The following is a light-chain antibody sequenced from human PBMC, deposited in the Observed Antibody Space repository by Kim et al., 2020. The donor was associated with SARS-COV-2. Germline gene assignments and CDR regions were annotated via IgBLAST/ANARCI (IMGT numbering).Light chain of an antibody. J-gene: IGKJ2*01. CDR2: DAS. Sequence: PGERATLSGRASQSVTTNLVWYQQKPGQATRLLIYDASTRATGVPARFSGSGSGTDFTLTINGLQSEDFAVYYCQQYHSWPPMYTFGQGTKGDIK. V-gene: IGKV3-15*01. CDR1: QSVTTN. CDR3: QQYHSWPPMYT.